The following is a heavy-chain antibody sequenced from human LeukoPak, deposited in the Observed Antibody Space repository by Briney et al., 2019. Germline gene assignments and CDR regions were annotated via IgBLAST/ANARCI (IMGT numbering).Heavy chain of an antibody. V-gene: IGHV3-23*01. CDR1: GFTFSSYA. D-gene: IGHD5-12*01. CDR2: ISGNGDRT. CDR3: AKDTLPSVRLRRLFDS. J-gene: IGHJ4*02. Sequence: GGSLRLSCAASGFTFSSYAMSWVRQAPGKGLEWVSAISGNGDRTYYADSVKGRFTISRHNSKNRMYLQMDSLRAEDTALYYCAKDTLPSVRLRRLFDSWGQGTLVTVSS.